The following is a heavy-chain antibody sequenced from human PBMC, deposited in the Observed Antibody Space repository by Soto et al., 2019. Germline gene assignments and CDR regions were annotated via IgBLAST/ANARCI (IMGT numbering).Heavy chain of an antibody. CDR1: GGSFSGYY. V-gene: IGHV4-34*01. Sequence: SEILSLTCAVYGGSFSGYYWSWIRQPPGKGLEWIGEINHSGSTNYNPSLKSRVTISVDTSKNQFSLKLSSVTAADTAVYYCARGFFGDPADYWGQGTLVTVSS. CDR2: INHSGST. CDR3: ARGFFGDPADY. D-gene: IGHD3-10*01. J-gene: IGHJ4*02.